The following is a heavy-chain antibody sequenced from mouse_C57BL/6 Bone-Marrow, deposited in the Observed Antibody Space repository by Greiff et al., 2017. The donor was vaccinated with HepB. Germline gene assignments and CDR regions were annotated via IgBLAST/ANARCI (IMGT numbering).Heavy chain of an antibody. J-gene: IGHJ2*01. CDR3: ARWYYGSSSPYYFDY. Sequence: VQLQQSGPELVKPGASVKISCKASGYTFTDYYINWVKQRPGQGLEWIGWIFPGSGSTYYNEKFKGKATLTVDKSSSTAYMLLSSLTSEDSAVYFCARWYYGSSSPYYFDYWGQGTTLTVSS. CDR2: IFPGSGST. V-gene: IGHV1-75*01. D-gene: IGHD1-1*01. CDR1: GYTFTDYY.